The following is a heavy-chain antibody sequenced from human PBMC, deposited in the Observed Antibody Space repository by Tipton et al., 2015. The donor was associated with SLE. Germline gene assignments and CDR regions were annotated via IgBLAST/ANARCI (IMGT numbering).Heavy chain of an antibody. J-gene: IGHJ6*02. Sequence: TLSLTCTVSGGSITSDYWGWIRQSPGKGLEWVAYIYYSASTNYNPSFKSRVTISRDVSKNQFSLKLASVTAADTAVYFCVRDGVTSQYYYYYYGLDVWGQGTTVIVSS. CDR2: IYYSAST. CDR1: GGSITSDY. V-gene: IGHV4-59*12. D-gene: IGHD3-3*01. CDR3: VRDGVTSQYYYYYYGLDV.